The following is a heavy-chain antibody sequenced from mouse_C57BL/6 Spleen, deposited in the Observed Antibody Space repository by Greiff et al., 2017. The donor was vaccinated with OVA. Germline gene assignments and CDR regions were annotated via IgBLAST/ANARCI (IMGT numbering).Heavy chain of an antibody. CDR1: GYAFSSYW. D-gene: IGHD2-1*01. V-gene: IGHV1-80*01. Sequence: QVQLKQSGAELVKPGASVKISCKASGYAFSSYWMNWVKQRPGKGLEWIGQIYPGDGDTNYNGKFKGKATLTADKSSSTAYMQLSSLTSEDSAVYFCAREERSTVYFDYWGQGTTLTVSS. CDR3: AREERSTVYFDY. CDR2: IYPGDGDT. J-gene: IGHJ2*01.